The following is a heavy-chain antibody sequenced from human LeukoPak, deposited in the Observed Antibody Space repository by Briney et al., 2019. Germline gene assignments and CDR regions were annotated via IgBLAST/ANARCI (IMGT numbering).Heavy chain of an antibody. J-gene: IGHJ4*02. CDR2: ISTSSSYI. Sequence: GGSLRLSCAASGFTFSSYSMNWVRQAPGKGLEWVSYISTSSSYIHYADSVNGRFTISRDNAKKSLFLQMNSLRAEDTAVYYCARAPLHLAMYHYFDYWGQGTLVTVSS. CDR3: ARAPLHLAMYHYFDY. D-gene: IGHD2-2*01. CDR1: GFTFSSYS. V-gene: IGHV3-21*01.